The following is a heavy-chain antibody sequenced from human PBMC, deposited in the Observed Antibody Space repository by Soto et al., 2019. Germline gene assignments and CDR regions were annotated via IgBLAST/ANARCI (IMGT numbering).Heavy chain of an antibody. CDR3: AKDGYGDYVMANWFDT. D-gene: IGHD4-17*01. V-gene: IGHV3-30*18. CDR2: ISYDGSNK. Sequence: SLILSWSSAGFMFNRNGMSLVRHAPGKGLEWVAVISYDGSNKYYADSVKGRFTISRDNSKNTLYLQMNSLRAEDTAVYDCAKDGYGDYVMANWFDTWGQGTLVSVSS. CDR1: GFMFNRNG. J-gene: IGHJ5*02.